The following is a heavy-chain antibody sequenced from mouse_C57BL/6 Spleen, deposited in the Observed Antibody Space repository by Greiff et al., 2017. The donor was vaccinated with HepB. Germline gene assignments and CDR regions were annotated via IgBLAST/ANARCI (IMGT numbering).Heavy chain of an antibody. Sequence: VKLMESGPGLVAPSQSLSITCTVSGFSLTSYGVHWVRQPPGKGLEWLVVIWSDGSTTYNSALKSRLSISKDNSKSQVFLKMNSLQTDDTAMYYCARHAYYGSSYAWYFDVWGTGTTVTVSS. CDR1: GFSLTSYG. CDR2: IWSDGST. CDR3: ARHAYYGSSYAWYFDV. D-gene: IGHD1-1*01. J-gene: IGHJ1*03. V-gene: IGHV2-6-1*01.